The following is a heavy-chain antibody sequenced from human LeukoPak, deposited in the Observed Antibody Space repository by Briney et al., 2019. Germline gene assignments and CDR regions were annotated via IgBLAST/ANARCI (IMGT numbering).Heavy chain of an antibody. CDR3: ARVAGCDSTSCYNDYYYGMDV. CDR1: GFTFSSYA. V-gene: IGHV3-23*01. Sequence: PGGSLRLSCAASGFTFSSYAMSWVRQAPGKGLEWVSAISGSGGSTYYADSVKGRFTISRDNSKNTLYLQMNSLRAGDTAVYYCARVAGCDSTSCYNDYYYGMDVWGQGTTVTVSS. D-gene: IGHD2-2*02. J-gene: IGHJ6*02. CDR2: ISGSGGST.